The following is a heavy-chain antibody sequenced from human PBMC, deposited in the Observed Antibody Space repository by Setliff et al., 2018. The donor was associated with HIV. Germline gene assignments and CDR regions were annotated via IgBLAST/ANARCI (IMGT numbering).Heavy chain of an antibody. Sequence: LSLTCTVYGGSISGSNYVWGWIRQTPRKGLEWIGTIHYSGSASYNPSLSSRLTVSVDTSKNQVSLRLTSVTAADTGVYYCARHRDPPGTSWIFYYYYMDLWGAGTTVTVSS. V-gene: IGHV4-39*01. CDR2: IHYSGSA. D-gene: IGHD6-13*01. J-gene: IGHJ6*03. CDR1: GGSISGSNYV. CDR3: ARHRDPPGTSWIFYYYYMDL.